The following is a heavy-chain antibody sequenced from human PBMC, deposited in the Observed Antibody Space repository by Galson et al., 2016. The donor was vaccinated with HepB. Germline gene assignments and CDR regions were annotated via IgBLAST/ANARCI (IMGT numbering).Heavy chain of an antibody. CDR2: INSDGSSI. D-gene: IGHD2-21*01. CDR1: GFTFSSFW. CDR3: ARDRWGWGDWYFDL. J-gene: IGHJ2*01. Sequence: SLRLSCAASGFTFSSFWMHWVRQAPGKGLVWVSRINSDGSSISYADSVKGRFTISRDKINNTLYLHMNSLSAEDTAVYYCARDRWGWGDWYFDLWGQGTPVTVSS. V-gene: IGHV3-74*01.